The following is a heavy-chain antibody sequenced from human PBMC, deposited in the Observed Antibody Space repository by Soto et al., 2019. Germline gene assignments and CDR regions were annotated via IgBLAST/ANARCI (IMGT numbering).Heavy chain of an antibody. CDR3: ARGTAMIVVDERDAPDKYYLDY. CDR1: GGSFSGYY. J-gene: IGHJ4*02. Sequence: SETLSLTCAVYGGSFSGYYWSWIRQPQGKGLEWIGEINHSGSTNYNPSLKSRVTISVDTSKNQFSLKLSSLTAADTAVYYCARGTAMIVVDERDAPDKYYLDYWGQGTQVTVSS. D-gene: IGHD3-22*01. CDR2: INHSGST. V-gene: IGHV4-34*01.